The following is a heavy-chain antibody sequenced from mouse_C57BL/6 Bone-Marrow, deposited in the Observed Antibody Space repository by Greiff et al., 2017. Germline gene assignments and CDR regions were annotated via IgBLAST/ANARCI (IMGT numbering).Heavy chain of an antibody. V-gene: IGHV7-3*01. J-gene: IGHJ2*01. CDR3: ARYDDGYYEGY. CDR2: IRNKANGYTT. CDR1: GFTFTDYY. D-gene: IGHD2-3*01. Sequence: EVHLVESGGGLVQPGGSLSLSCAASGFTFTDYYMSWVRQPPGKALEWLGFIRNKANGYTTEYSASVKGRFTISRDNSQSILYLQMNALRAEDSATYYCARYDDGYYEGYWGQGTTLTVSS.